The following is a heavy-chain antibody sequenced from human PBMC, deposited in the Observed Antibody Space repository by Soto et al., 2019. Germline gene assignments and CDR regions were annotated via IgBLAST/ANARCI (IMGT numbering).Heavy chain of an antibody. CDR1: GFSLSNARMS. J-gene: IGHJ6*02. V-gene: IGHV2-26*01. CDR2: IFSNDEK. Sequence: QVTLKESGPVLVKPTETLTLTCTVSGFSLSNARMSVSWIRQPPGKALEWLAHIFSNDEKSYSTSLKSRLTISKDTSKSQVVLTMTNMDPVDTATYYCARIPIVVVVAATGPYDYCYGMDVWGQGTTVTVSS. CDR3: ARIPIVVVVAATGPYDYCYGMDV. D-gene: IGHD2-15*01.